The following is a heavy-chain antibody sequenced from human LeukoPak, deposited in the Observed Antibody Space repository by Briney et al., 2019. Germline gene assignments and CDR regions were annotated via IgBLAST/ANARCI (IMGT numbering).Heavy chain of an antibody. D-gene: IGHD3-10*01. CDR3: ARASGRPHYYYYGMDV. V-gene: IGHV4-4*02. J-gene: IGHJ6*02. CDR1: GGSISSSNW. Sequence: SGTLSLTCAVSGGSISSSNWWSWVRQPPGKGLEWIWEIYHSGSTNYNPSLKSRVTISVDKSKNQFSLKLSSVTAADTAVYYCARASGRPHYYYYGMDVWGQETTVTVSS. CDR2: IYHSGST.